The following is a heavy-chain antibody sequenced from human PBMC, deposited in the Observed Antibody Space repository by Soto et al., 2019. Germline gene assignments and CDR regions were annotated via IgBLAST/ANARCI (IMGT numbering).Heavy chain of an antibody. D-gene: IGHD3-9*01. CDR1: GFNLSHPW. Sequence: PGESLRLSCVASGFNLSHPWMTWVRQAAGKGLEWVGRIKSKTDGGTADYAAPVKGRATISRDDSKNTVYLQMNSLKTEDTAVYYCTTGIYYDILTGYHNVAYWGQGALVTVSS. CDR3: TTGIYYDILTGYHNVAY. V-gene: IGHV3-15*01. J-gene: IGHJ4*02. CDR2: IKSKTDGGTA.